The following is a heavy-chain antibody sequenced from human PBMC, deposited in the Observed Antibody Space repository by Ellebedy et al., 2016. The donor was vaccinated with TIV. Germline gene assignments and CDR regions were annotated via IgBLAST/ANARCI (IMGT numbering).Heavy chain of an antibody. CDR1: GYTFASYG. J-gene: IGHJ3*02. CDR2: INTNSGTP. CDR3: ARTGIGGNAFDI. D-gene: IGHD3-10*01. Sequence: AASVKVSCKASGYTFASYGVNWVRQAPGQGLEWMGWINTNSGTPTYAQAFTGRIVFSLDTSVSTAYLQISSLRAEDSAVYYCARTGIGGNAFDIWGQGTMVTVSS. V-gene: IGHV7-4-1*02.